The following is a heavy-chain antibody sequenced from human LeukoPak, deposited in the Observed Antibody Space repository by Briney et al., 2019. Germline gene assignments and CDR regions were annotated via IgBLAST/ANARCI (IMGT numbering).Heavy chain of an antibody. D-gene: IGHD1-7*01. CDR1: GGTFSSYA. J-gene: IGHJ4*02. V-gene: IGHV1-69*05. Sequence: VASVKFSCKASGGTFSSYAISWVRQAPGQGLEWMGRIIPIFGTQNYAQKFQGRVTFTTDESTSTAHMELSSLRSEDTAVYYCARGDWNYREGSRTIDYWGQGTLVTVSS. CDR3: ARGDWNYREGSRTIDY. CDR2: IIPIFGTQ.